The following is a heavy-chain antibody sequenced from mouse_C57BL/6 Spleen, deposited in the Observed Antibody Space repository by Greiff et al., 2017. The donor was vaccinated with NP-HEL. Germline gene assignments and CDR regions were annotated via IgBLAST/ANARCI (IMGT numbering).Heavy chain of an antibody. V-gene: IGHV1-82*01. D-gene: IGHD3-2*02. CDR1: GYAFSSSW. Sequence: QVQPKQSGPELVKPGASVKISCKASGYAFSSSWMNWVKQRPGKGLEWIGRIYPGDGDTNYNGKFKGKATLTADKSSSTAYMQLSSLTSEDSAVYFCARGTAQGPFDYWGQGTTLTVSS. J-gene: IGHJ2*01. CDR3: ARGTAQGPFDY. CDR2: IYPGDGDT.